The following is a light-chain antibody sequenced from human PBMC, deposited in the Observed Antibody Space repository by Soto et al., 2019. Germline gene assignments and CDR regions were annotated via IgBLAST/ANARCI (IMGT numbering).Light chain of an antibody. V-gene: IGLV1-51*01. CDR2: DNT. CDR1: SCAIGHYY. Sequence: QSVLTQPPSGSAAPGQKISISCSGSSCAIGHYYVSWQHQVPGNAPQILIHDNTKRPSGLLDRFSGSKSATSATLAITGLQTGDEGHYSCGAWDSSLNVYLFGGGTKVTVL. J-gene: IGLJ1*01. CDR3: GAWDSSLNVYL.